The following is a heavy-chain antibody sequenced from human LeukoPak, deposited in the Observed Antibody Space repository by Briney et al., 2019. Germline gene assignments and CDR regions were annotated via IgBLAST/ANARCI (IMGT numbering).Heavy chain of an antibody. CDR1: GFTFSDYY. CDR2: ISGSGGST. Sequence: GGSLRLSCGASGFTFSDYYMSWIRQAPGKGLEWVSAISGSGGSTYYADSVKGRFTISRDNSKNTLYLQMNSLRAEDTAVYYCAKGIYSSGWSYFDYWGHGTLVTVSS. D-gene: IGHD6-19*01. J-gene: IGHJ4*01. V-gene: IGHV3-23*01. CDR3: AKGIYSSGWSYFDY.